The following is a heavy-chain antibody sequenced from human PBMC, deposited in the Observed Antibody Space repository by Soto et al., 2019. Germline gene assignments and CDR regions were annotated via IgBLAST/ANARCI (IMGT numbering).Heavy chain of an antibody. D-gene: IGHD2-8*02. J-gene: IGHJ6*02. CDR1: GYTFTSYG. CDR2: ISAYNGNT. CDR3: ARDDAHWSIEDYYYGMDV. V-gene: IGHV1-18*01. Sequence: QVQLVQSGAEVKKPGASVKVSCKASGYTFTSYGISWVRQAPGQGLEWIGWISAYNGNTNYAQKLQGKVTMTTDTATRTAYMELRSLRYDDTAVYYCARDDAHWSIEDYYYGMDVWGQGTTVTVTS.